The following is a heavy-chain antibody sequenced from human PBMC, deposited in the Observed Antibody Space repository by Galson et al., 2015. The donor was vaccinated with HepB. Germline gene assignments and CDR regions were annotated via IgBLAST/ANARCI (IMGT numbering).Heavy chain of an antibody. Sequence: SVKVSCKASGYTFTNYGVTWVRQAPGQGLEWMGWVCPYNGETNYAQRLQGRVTMTTDTPRNTAYMELRSLRSDDTAMYYCARVVGNYLGAFDIWGQGTMVSVSS. CDR1: GYTFTNYG. CDR3: ARVVGNYLGAFDI. CDR2: VCPYNGET. J-gene: IGHJ3*02. D-gene: IGHD1-26*01. V-gene: IGHV1-18*01.